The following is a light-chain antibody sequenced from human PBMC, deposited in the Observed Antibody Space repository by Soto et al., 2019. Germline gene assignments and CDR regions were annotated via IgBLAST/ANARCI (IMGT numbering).Light chain of an antibody. J-gene: IGKJ3*01. CDR1: QSVSSS. Sequence: EIVLTQSPATLSLSPGEGATLSCRASQSVSSSLAWYQQKPGQAPRLLIYDASNRATGIPARFGGSGSGTDFTLTISSLEPEDFAVYYCQQRSIFGPGTKVDIK. CDR2: DAS. CDR3: QQRSI. V-gene: IGKV3-11*01.